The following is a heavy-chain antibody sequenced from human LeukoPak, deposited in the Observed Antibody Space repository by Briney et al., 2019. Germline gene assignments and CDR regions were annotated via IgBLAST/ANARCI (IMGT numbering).Heavy chain of an antibody. V-gene: IGHV3-11*06. Sequence: GGSLRLSCAASGFTFSDYYMSWIRPAPGKGLEWVSYISSSSSYTNYADSVKGRFTISRDNAKNSLYLQMNSLRGEDTAVYYCARDRYDSSHYYHYWGQGTLVTVSA. CDR2: ISSSSSYT. J-gene: IGHJ4*02. CDR3: ARDRYDSSHYYHY. D-gene: IGHD3-22*01. CDR1: GFTFSDYY.